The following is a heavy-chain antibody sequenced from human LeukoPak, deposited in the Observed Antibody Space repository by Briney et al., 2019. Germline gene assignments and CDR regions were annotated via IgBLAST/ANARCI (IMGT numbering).Heavy chain of an antibody. V-gene: IGHV4-39*07. CDR3: AREDDYGGNVGYFDY. CDR2: IYYSGST. CDR1: GGSISSSSYY. Sequence: SETLSLTCTVSGGSISSSSYYWGWIRQPPGKGLEWIGSIYYSGSTYYNPSLKSRVTISVDTSKNQFSLKLSSVTAADTAVYYCAREDDYGGNVGYFDYWGQGTLVTVSS. D-gene: IGHD4-23*01. J-gene: IGHJ4*02.